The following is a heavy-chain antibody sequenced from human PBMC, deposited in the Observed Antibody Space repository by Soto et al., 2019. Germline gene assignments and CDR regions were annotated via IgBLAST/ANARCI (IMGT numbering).Heavy chain of an antibody. CDR2: ISGYNGNT. CDR3: ARGPGLYSGSYYLDY. D-gene: IGHD1-26*01. CDR1: GYTFISYS. Sequence: QVQLVQSGAEVEKPGASVKVSCKASGYTFISYSITWVRQAPGQGLEWMGWISGYNGNTNYAQSNQGRATMTTDTSTTTAYMELWSLRSDDTAVYYCARGPGLYSGSYYLDYWGQGTLVTVSS. J-gene: IGHJ4*02. V-gene: IGHV1-18*01.